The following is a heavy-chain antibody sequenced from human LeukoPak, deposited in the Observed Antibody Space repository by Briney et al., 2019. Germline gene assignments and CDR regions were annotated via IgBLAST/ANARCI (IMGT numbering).Heavy chain of an antibody. Sequence: GGSLRLSCAASGFTFSNFGMHWVRQAPGKGLEWVAFIPYDGSNKCYADFVKGRFTISRDNSKNTLYLQMNSLRAEDTAVYYCAGGPLWFGDPTGYWGQGTLVTVSS. CDR1: GFTFSNFG. V-gene: IGHV3-30*02. CDR2: IPYDGSNK. CDR3: AGGPLWFGDPTGY. J-gene: IGHJ4*02. D-gene: IGHD3-10*01.